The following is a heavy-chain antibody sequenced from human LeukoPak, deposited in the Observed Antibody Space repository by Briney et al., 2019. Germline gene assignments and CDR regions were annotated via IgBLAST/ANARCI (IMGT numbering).Heavy chain of an antibody. CDR1: GFTFSIYA. D-gene: IGHD6-19*01. V-gene: IGHV3-30-3*01. CDR2: ISYDGSNK. CDR3: ASEVAVAGPFDY. Sequence: GGSLRLSCAASGFTFSIYAMHWVRQAPGKGLEWVAVISYDGSNKYYADSVKGRFTISRDNSKNTLYLQMNSLRAEDTAVYYCASEVAVAGPFDYWGQGTLVTVSS. J-gene: IGHJ4*02.